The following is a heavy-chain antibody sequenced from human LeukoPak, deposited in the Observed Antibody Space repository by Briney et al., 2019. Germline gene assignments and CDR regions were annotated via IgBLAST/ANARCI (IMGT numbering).Heavy chain of an antibody. Sequence: SETLSLTCTVSGGSISSYWWSWVRQPPGKGLEWIGYIYYSGSTNYNPSLKSRVTISVDTSKSQFSLKLSSVTAADTAVYYCARDGSLYYFDYWGQGTLVTGSS. D-gene: IGHD6-19*01. CDR2: IYYSGST. J-gene: IGHJ4*02. CDR3: ARDGSLYYFDY. V-gene: IGHV4-59*01. CDR1: GGSISSYW.